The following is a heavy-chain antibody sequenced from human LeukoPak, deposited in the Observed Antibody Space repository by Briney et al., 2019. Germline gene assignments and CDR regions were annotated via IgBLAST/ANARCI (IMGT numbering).Heavy chain of an antibody. CDR1: GFTFSSYA. D-gene: IGHD4-17*01. Sequence: GGSLRLSCAASGFTFSSYAMSWVRQAPGMGLEWVSFIYADGNTYYADSVKGRFTISRDISKNAVYLQMNSLRAEDTAVYYCARDSYGDANFDSWGQGTLVTVSS. CDR3: ARDSYGDANFDS. J-gene: IGHJ4*02. CDR2: IYADGNT. V-gene: IGHV3-23*03.